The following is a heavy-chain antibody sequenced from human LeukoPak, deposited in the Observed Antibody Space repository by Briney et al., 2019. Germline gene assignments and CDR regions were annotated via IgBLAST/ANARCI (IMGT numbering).Heavy chain of an antibody. CDR1: GGSFSGYY. Sequence: SETLSLTCAVYGGSFSGYYWSWIRQPPGKGLEWIGEINHSGSTNYNPSLKSRVTISVDTSQNQFSLKLSSVTAADTAVYYCARGLSGSYRGPWGQGTLVTVSS. CDR2: INHSGST. D-gene: IGHD1-26*01. V-gene: IGHV4-34*01. J-gene: IGHJ4*02. CDR3: ARGLSGSYRGP.